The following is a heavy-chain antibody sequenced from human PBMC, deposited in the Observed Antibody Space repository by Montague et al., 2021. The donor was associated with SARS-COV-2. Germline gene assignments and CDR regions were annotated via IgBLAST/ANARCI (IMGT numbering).Heavy chain of an antibody. D-gene: IGHD4-17*01. CDR1: GFTFSSYA. CDR2: IRGSGDST. Sequence: SLRLSCAASGFTFSSYAMSWVRQAPGKGLEWVSAIRGSGDSTYYADSVKGRFTISRDNSKNTLYLQMHSLRAEDTAVYYCAKGEVSYDYGDYSDYWGQGTLVTVSS. J-gene: IGHJ4*02. CDR3: AKGEVSYDYGDYSDY. V-gene: IGHV3-23*01.